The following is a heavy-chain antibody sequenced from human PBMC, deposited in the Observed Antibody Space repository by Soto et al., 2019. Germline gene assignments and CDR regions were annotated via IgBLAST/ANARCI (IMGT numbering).Heavy chain of an antibody. CDR3: AKDRGIIVKAGDAFDV. D-gene: IGHD3-16*02. CDR2: ISDSGDRT. J-gene: IGHJ3*01. V-gene: IGHV3-23*01. CDR1: GFTLSMSA. Sequence: GGSLRLSCASSGFTLSMSAVNWVRQAPGKGLEWVSYISDSGDRTYYADSVKGRFTISRDRSKNTVSLQMDSLRAEDTAVYYCAKDRGIIVKAGDAFDVWGQWTKVTVSS.